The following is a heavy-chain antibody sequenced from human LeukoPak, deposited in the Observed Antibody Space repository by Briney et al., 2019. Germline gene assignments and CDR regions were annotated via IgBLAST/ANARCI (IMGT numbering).Heavy chain of an antibody. J-gene: IGHJ4*02. Sequence: LXCXXXGFTFXXXXMHXXXQXXXXGXEWVAGIWYDGSSKYYADSVKGRSTISRDNTRNTLYLQMNSLRAEDTAVYYCARMKTASLDYWGQGTPVTVSS. V-gene: IGHV3-33*01. D-gene: IGHD5-18*01. CDR2: IWYDGSSK. CDR3: ARMKTASLDY. CDR1: GFTFXXXX.